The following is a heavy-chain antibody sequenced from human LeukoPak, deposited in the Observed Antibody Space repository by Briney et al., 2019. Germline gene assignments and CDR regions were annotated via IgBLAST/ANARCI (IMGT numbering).Heavy chain of an antibody. CDR1: GFTFSSYG. CDR3: ARVGPGENYYYYGMDV. CDR2: IWYDGSNK. V-gene: IGHV3-33*01. Sequence: GRSLRLSCAASGFTFSSYGMHWVRQAPGKGLEWVAVIWYDGSNKYYADSVKGRFTISRDNSKNALYLQMNSLRAEDTAVYYCARVGPGENYYYYGMDVWGQGTTVTVPS. J-gene: IGHJ6*02.